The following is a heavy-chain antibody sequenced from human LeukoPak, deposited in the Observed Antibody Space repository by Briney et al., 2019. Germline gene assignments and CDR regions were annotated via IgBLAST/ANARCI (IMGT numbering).Heavy chain of an antibody. Sequence: ASVTVSCTASGYTFTRYGISWVRQAPGQGLEWMGWISTYNGNTNYAKKFQDRVTMNTDTSTSRADMELRSLRYNDTAVYYCARDRGWELGYCSGGSCYDENWFDPWGQGTLVTVSS. CDR3: ARDRGWELGYCSGGSCYDENWFDP. V-gene: IGHV1-18*01. J-gene: IGHJ5*02. CDR1: GYTFTRYG. D-gene: IGHD2-15*01. CDR2: ISTYNGNT.